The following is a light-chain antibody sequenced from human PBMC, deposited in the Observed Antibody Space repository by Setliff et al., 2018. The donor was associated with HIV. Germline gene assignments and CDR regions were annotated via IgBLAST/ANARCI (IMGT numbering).Light chain of an antibody. CDR2: SSN. V-gene: IGLV1-44*01. CDR1: SSHIEINT. Sequence: QSVLTQPPSASGTPGQRVTISCSGSSSHIEINTVNWYQQLPGTSPKLLIYSSNHRPSGVPDRFSSSKSGTSASLAMSGLQSEDEADYYCAAWDDSLKGVVFGGWTKVTV. J-gene: IGLJ3*02. CDR3: AAWDDSLKGVV.